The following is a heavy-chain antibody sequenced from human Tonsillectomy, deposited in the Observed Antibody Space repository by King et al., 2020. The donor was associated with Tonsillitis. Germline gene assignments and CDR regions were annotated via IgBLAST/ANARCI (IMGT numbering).Heavy chain of an antibody. Sequence: HVQLQESGPGLVKPSQTLSLNCTVSGGSISSAGYYWSWIRQHPGKGLEWIGYISYSGNTFYNPSLRSRLSISVDTSKNQFSLKVSSVNAADTAVYYCASSSLPYYYHYMDVWGKGTTVTVSS. CDR3: ASSSLPYYYHYMDV. D-gene: IGHD5/OR15-5a*01. CDR2: ISYSGNT. CDR1: GGSISSAGYY. J-gene: IGHJ6*03. V-gene: IGHV4-31*03.